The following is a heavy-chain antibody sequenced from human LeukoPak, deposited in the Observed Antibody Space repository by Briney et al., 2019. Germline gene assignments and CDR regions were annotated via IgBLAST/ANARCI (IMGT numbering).Heavy chain of an antibody. D-gene: IGHD6-13*01. J-gene: IGHJ3*02. CDR3: AKGKSSSWPRDAFDI. CDR2: ISGSGGST. CDR1: GFTFSSYA. V-gene: IGHV3-23*01. Sequence: PGGSLRLSCAASGFTFSSYAMSWVRQAPGKGLEWVSAISGSGGSTYYADSVKGRFTISRGNSKNTLYLQMNSLRADDTAVYYCAKGKSSSWPRDAFDIWGQGTMVTVSS.